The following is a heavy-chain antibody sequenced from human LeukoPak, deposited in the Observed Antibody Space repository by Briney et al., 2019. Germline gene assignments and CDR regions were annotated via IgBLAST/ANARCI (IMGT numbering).Heavy chain of an antibody. CDR3: ARAPGIPPYYYYYYMDV. V-gene: IGHV4-39*07. Sequence: SETLSLTCTVSGGSVSSSSYFWGWIRQPPGKGLEWIGLMSYSGTSSYNPSLESRVTISVDTSKNQFSLKLSSVTAADTAVYYCARAPGIPPYYYYYYMDVWGKGTTVTVSS. J-gene: IGHJ6*03. CDR1: GGSVSSSSYF. D-gene: IGHD5-18*01. CDR2: MSYSGTS.